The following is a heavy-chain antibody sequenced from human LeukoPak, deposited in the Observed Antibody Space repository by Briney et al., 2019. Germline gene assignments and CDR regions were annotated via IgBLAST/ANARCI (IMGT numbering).Heavy chain of an antibody. CDR2: ISSSNYI. V-gene: IGHV3-21*01. CDR3: ARDLGPTAPYFDY. CDR1: GFTFGSYS. Sequence: GGSLRLSCAASGFTFGSYSMNWVRQAPGKGLEWVSSISSSNYIYHADSVKGRFTISRDNAKNSLYLQMNSLRAEDTAVYYCARDLGPTAPYFDYWGQGTLVTVSS. J-gene: IGHJ4*02.